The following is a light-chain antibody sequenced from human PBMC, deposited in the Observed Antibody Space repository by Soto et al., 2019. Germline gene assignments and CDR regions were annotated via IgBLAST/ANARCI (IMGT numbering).Light chain of an antibody. CDR1: SSNVGINS. V-gene: IGLV1-51*01. Sequence: QSVLTQPPSVSAAPGQKVTISCSGSSSNVGINSISWYQQLPGAAPKLLIYGNDKRPSGIPDRFSGSKSGTSATLGITGLQTGDEADYYCGTWDSSLSVGVFGGGTKLTVL. CDR2: GND. CDR3: GTWDSSLSVGV. J-gene: IGLJ3*02.